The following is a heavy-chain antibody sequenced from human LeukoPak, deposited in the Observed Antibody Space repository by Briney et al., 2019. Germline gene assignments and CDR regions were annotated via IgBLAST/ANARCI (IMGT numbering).Heavy chain of an antibody. Sequence: GGSLRLSCAASGFTFSSYWMHWVRQAPGKGLEWVSTINWNGGSTGYADSVKGRFTISRDNAKNSLYLQMNNLRTEDTALYYCARTYDSSGYWYFDLWGRGTLVTVSS. CDR3: ARTYDSSGYWYFDL. V-gene: IGHV3-20*04. D-gene: IGHD3-22*01. J-gene: IGHJ2*01. CDR1: GFTFSSYW. CDR2: INWNGGST.